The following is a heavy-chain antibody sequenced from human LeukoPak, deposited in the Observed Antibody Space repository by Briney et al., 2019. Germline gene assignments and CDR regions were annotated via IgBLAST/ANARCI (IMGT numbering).Heavy chain of an antibody. D-gene: IGHD6-19*01. CDR2: MNPNSGNT. V-gene: IGHV1-8*01. J-gene: IGHJ6*02. Sequence: ASVKVSCKASGYTFTSYDINWVRQATGQGLEWMGWMNPNSGNTGYAQKFQGRVTMTRNTSISTAYMELSSLRSEDTAVYYCARESWGWQWLVFSRNYYYYGVDVWGQGTTVTVSS. CDR3: ARESWGWQWLVFSRNYYYYGVDV. CDR1: GYTFTSYD.